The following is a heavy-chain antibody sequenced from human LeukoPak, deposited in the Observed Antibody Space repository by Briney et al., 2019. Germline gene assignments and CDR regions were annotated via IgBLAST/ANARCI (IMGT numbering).Heavy chain of an antibody. D-gene: IGHD6-13*01. Sequence: SQTLSLTCTVSGGSISSGGYYWSWIRQPPGKGLEWIGYIYHSGITYYNPSLKSRVTISVDRSKNQFSLKLSSVTAADTAVYYCARERGIAAAGPLDWGQGTLVTVSS. J-gene: IGHJ4*02. V-gene: IGHV4-30-2*01. CDR3: ARERGIAAAGPLD. CDR2: IYHSGIT. CDR1: GGSISSGGYY.